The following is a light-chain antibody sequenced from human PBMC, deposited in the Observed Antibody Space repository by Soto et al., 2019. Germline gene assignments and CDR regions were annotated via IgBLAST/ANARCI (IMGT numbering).Light chain of an antibody. CDR1: SSDVGAYNY. V-gene: IGLV2-14*01. Sequence: QSALTQPASVSESPGQSITISCTGSSSDVGAYNYVSWYQQHPDKAPKLMIYDVNNRPSGVSDRFSGSKSGNTASLTIYGLQSEDEADYYCTSFTSSSTYVFGTGTKLTVL. CDR3: TSFTSSSTYV. J-gene: IGLJ1*01. CDR2: DVN.